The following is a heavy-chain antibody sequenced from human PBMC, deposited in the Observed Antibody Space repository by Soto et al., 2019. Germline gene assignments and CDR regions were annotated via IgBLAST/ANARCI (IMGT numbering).Heavy chain of an antibody. J-gene: IGHJ4*02. CDR2: ISGSGGST. V-gene: IGHV3-23*01. Sequence: EVQLLESGGGLVQPGGSLRLSCAASGFTFSSYAMSWVRQAPGKGLEWVSVISGSGGSTYYADSVKGRFTISRDNSKNSPSVQMNSLRAEGTAVYYCARRSSGWYFDYWGQGTLVTVSS. CDR3: ARRSSGWYFDY. D-gene: IGHD6-19*01. CDR1: GFTFSSYA.